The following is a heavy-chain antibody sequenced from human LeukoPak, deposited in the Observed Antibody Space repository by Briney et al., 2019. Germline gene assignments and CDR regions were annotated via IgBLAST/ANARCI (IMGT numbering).Heavy chain of an antibody. V-gene: IGHV4-38-2*02. Sequence: PSETLSLTCTVSGYSISSGYYWGWIRPPPGKGLEWIGSIYHTGSTYYNPSLKSRVTISVDTSKNQFSLKLSSVTAADTAVYYCARVRGATLNHFDYWGQGTLVTVSS. CDR2: IYHTGST. J-gene: IGHJ4*02. D-gene: IGHD1-26*01. CDR1: GYSISSGYY. CDR3: ARVRGATLNHFDY.